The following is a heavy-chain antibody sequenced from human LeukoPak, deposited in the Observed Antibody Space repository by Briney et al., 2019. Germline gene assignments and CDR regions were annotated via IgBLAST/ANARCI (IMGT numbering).Heavy chain of an antibody. CDR2: INHSGSN. V-gene: IGHV4-34*01. D-gene: IGHD3-22*01. J-gene: IGHJ4*02. CDR1: GGSFSGYY. CDR3: ARRNKYYYDSSGYSRPFDY. Sequence: PSETLSLTCAVYGGSFSGYYWSWIRQPPGKGLEWMGEINHSGSNNYNPSLKSRVTISVDTSKNQFSLKLSSVTAADTAVYYCARRNKYYYDSSGYSRPFDYWGQGTLVTVSS.